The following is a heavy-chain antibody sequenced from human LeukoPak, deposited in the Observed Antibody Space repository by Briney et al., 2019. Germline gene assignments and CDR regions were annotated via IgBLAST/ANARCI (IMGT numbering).Heavy chain of an antibody. CDR3: ARSLRYVTGY. D-gene: IGHD3-9*01. J-gene: IGHJ4*02. Sequence: ASVKVSCKASGYTFTSYDINWVRQATRQWLEWMGWMNPNSGNTGYAQKFQGRVTMTRNTFISTAYMELSSLRSEDTAVYYCARSLRYVTGYWGQGTLVTVSS. V-gene: IGHV1-8*01. CDR1: GYTFTSYD. CDR2: MNPNSGNT.